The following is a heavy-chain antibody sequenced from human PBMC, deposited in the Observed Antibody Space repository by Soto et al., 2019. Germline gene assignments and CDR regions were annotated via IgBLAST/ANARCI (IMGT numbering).Heavy chain of an antibody. CDR2: INPKSDDT. CDR1: GYPFSDNQ. CDR3: ARKHSLDYIRWGLDP. D-gene: IGHD4-4*01. V-gene: IGHV1-2*02. J-gene: IGHJ5*02. Sequence: WASVKVSCKASGYPFSDNQIHWLRRAPGQGLEWMGRINPKSDDTNYAQKFQGRVTMTRDTSIDTAYLELTGLTSDDTATYYCARKHSLDYIRWGLDPWGKGPLVTVSS.